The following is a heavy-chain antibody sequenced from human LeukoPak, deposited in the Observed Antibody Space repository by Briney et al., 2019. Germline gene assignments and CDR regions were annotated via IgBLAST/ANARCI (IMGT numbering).Heavy chain of an antibody. V-gene: IGHV3-9*01. CDR2: ISWNSGSI. J-gene: IGHJ6*03. Sequence: GGSLRLSCAASGFTFDDYAMHWVRQAPGKGLEWVSGISWNSGSIGYADSVKGRFTISRDNAKNSLYLQMNSLRAEDTALYYCAKDMAPYYYYHMDVWGKGTTVTISS. CDR3: AKDMAPYYYYHMDV. CDR1: GFTFDDYA.